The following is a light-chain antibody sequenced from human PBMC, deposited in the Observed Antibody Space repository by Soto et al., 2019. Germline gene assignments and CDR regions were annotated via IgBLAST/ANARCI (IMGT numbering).Light chain of an antibody. V-gene: IGKV1-39*01. Sequence: DIQMTQSPSTLPASVGDSVTITCRASQSISSWLAWYQQKQGKAPKILIYAASSLQSGVPSRFSGSGSGTDFTLTISSLQPEDFETYYCQQSYSTPWTFGQGTKVDIK. CDR2: AAS. J-gene: IGKJ1*01. CDR1: QSISSW. CDR3: QQSYSTPWT.